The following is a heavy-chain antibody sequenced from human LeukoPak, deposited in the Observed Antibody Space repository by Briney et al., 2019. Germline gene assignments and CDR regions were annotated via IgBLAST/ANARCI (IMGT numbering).Heavy chain of an antibody. CDR2: INHSGGT. V-gene: IGHV4-34*01. CDR1: GGSFSGYY. J-gene: IGHJ4*02. Sequence: PSETLSLTCAVYGGSFSGYYWSWIRQPPGKGLEWIGEINHSGGTNYNPSLKSRVTISVDTSKNQFSLKLSSVTAADTAVYYCARRSTMRYDFWGQGTLVTVSS. D-gene: IGHD3-3*01. CDR3: ARRSTMRYDF.